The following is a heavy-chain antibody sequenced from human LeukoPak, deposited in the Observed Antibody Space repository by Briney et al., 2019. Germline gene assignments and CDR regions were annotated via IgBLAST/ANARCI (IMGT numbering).Heavy chain of an antibody. CDR3: ALGYDILTGYY. CDR2: IKQDGSEK. D-gene: IGHD3-9*01. Sequence: GGSLRLSCAASGFTFSSYWMSWFRQAPGKGLEWVANIKQDGSEKYYVDSVKGRFTISRDNAKNSLYLQMNSLRAEDTAVYYCALGYDILTGYYWGQGTLVTVSS. V-gene: IGHV3-7*01. J-gene: IGHJ4*02. CDR1: GFTFSSYW.